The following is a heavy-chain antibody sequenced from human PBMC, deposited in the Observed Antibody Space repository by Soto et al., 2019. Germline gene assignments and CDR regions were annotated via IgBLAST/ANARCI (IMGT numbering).Heavy chain of an antibody. CDR1: GGTFSSYA. CDR3: ARGDTVRNGRFDY. D-gene: IGHD4-17*01. V-gene: IGHV1-69*12. CDR2: IIPIFGTA. Sequence: QVQLVQSGAEVKKPGSSVKVSCQASGGTFSSYAISWVRQAPGQGLEWMGGIIPIFGTASYAQKFQGRVTITADESTSTAHMAVSSLRSDDTAVYYCARGDTVRNGRFDYWGQGTLVTVSS. J-gene: IGHJ4*02.